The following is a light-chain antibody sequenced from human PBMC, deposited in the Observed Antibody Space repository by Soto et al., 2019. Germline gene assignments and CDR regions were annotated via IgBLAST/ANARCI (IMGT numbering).Light chain of an antibody. Sequence: QSVLTQPPSVSGAPGQRVTISCTGSSSNIGAGYDVHWYQQLPGRAPKLLLYGNTNRPSGVPDRCSGSKSGTSAALAITGLQAEDEADYYCLDFDSSLIVVFGGGTKLTVL. CDR1: SSNIGAGYD. CDR3: LDFDSSLIVV. CDR2: GNT. J-gene: IGLJ2*01. V-gene: IGLV1-40*01.